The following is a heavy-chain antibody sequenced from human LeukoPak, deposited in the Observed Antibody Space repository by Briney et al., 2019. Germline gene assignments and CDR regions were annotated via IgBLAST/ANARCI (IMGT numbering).Heavy chain of an antibody. CDR3: ARGGAQEYRSGWLVGNLDY. CDR2: INPSSGGT. J-gene: IGHJ4*02. Sequence: ASVKVSCKASGYTFTGYYIHWVRQVPGQGLEWMGWINPSSGGTNYAQKFQGRVTMTRDTSISTAYMDLSRPTSDDTAVYYCARGGAQEYRSGWLVGNLDYWGQGTLVTVSS. CDR1: GYTFTGYY. V-gene: IGHV1-2*02. D-gene: IGHD6-19*01.